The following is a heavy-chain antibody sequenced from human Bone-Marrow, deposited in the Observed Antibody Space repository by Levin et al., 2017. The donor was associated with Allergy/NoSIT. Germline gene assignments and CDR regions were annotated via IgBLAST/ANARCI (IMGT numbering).Heavy chain of an antibody. CDR1: GYIFTDSY. CDR3: AILTHYYDSSGPHSFDV. CDR2: VNPKTGGT. D-gene: IGHD3-22*01. Sequence: KISCEASGYIFTDSYIHWVRQAPGQGLEWMGWVNPKTGGTHYIQKFEGRVTMTRDASLSTAYMELSRLTSDDTAVYFCAILTHYYDSSGPHSFDVWGQGTMVTVTS. J-gene: IGHJ3*01. V-gene: IGHV1-2*02.